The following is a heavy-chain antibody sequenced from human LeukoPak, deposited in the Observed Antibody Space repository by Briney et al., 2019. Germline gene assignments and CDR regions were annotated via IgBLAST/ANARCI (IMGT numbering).Heavy chain of an antibody. CDR1: GLTFRGYD. CDR2: ISSGSSYI. J-gene: IGHJ4*02. Sequence: GGSLRLSCVTSGLTFRGYDMFWVRQAPGKGLDWVSSISSGSSYIYYADSVKGRFTISRDNAKDSLYLQMNSLRAEDTAIYYCAREDDWNYEDYWGQGTLVTVSS. CDR3: AREDDWNYEDY. V-gene: IGHV3-21*01. D-gene: IGHD1-7*01.